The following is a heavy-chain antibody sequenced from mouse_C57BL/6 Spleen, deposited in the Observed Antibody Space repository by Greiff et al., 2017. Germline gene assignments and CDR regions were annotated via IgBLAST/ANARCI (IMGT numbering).Heavy chain of an antibody. Sequence: QVQLQQPGAELVRPGSSVKLSCKASGYTFTSYWMHWVKQRPIQGLEWIGNIDPSDSETHYNQKFKDKATLTVDKSSSTAYMQLSSLTSEDSAVYYGARGGYDYHAWFAYWGQGTLVTVSA. CDR2: IDPSDSET. J-gene: IGHJ3*01. CDR3: ARGGYDYHAWFAY. V-gene: IGHV1-52*01. CDR1: GYTFTSYW. D-gene: IGHD2-4*01.